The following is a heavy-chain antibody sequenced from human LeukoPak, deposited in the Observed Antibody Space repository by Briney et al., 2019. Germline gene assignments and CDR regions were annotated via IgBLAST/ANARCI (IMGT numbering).Heavy chain of an antibody. V-gene: IGHV4-34*01. D-gene: IGHD2-15*01. CDR3: ARDRYYSGGSCCLGWCDP. Sequence: SETLSHTCAVYGESFSGYYWSWIRRPPGKGLEWIGEINHSGSTNYNPSLKSRVTISVDASKNLFALKLSSVTAADTAVYYCARDRYYSGGSCCLGWCDPWGQGTLVTVSS. J-gene: IGHJ5*02. CDR1: GESFSGYY. CDR2: INHSGST.